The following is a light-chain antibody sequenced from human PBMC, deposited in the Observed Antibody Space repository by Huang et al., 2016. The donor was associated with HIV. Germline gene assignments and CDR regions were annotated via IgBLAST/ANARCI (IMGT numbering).Light chain of an antibody. Sequence: EIVLTQSPGTVSLSPGERASLSCSASQSLTDDYLAWYQQKPGQAPRLLIYGASTRSTGIPDRFRGSGSGADFTLTISRLEPEDFAVYYCHQYGISPQGSFGPGTKVEIK. V-gene: IGKV3-20*01. CDR2: GAS. J-gene: IGKJ1*01. CDR1: QSLTDDY. CDR3: HQYGISPQGS.